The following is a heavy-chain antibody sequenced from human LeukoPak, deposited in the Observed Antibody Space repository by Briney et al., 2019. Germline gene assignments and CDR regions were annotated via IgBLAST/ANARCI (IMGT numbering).Heavy chain of an antibody. CDR1: GFTFDDYA. V-gene: IGHV3-20*04. J-gene: IGHJ4*02. CDR2: INWNGGST. CDR3: ARYPFWDGLNFDY. D-gene: IGHD1-26*01. Sequence: GGSLRLSCAASGFTFDDYAMNWVRQAPGKGLEWVSGINWNGGSTYYRDSVKGRFTISRDNAKNSLYLQMNSLRAEDTALYYCARYPFWDGLNFDYWGQGTLVTVSS.